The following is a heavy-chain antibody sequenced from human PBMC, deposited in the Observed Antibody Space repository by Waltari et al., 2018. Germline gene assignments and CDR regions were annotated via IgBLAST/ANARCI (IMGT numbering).Heavy chain of an antibody. V-gene: IGHV4-39*01. Sequence: QLQLQESGPGLVKPSETLSLPCTVSGGSISSISYYWGWIRQPPGTGLEWIGSIYYSGSTYYNPSLKSRVTISVDTSKNQFSLKLSSVTAADTAVYYCARRITMVRGVIIKKDAFDIWGQGTMVTVSS. CDR2: IYYSGST. D-gene: IGHD3-10*01. J-gene: IGHJ3*02. CDR3: ARRITMVRGVIIKKDAFDI. CDR1: GGSISSISYY.